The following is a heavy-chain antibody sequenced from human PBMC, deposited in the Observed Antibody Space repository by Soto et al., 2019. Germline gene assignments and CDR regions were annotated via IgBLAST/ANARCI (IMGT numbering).Heavy chain of an antibody. J-gene: IGHJ4*02. Sequence: QVQLVESGGGVVQPGRSLRLSCAASGFTFSNYVMHWVRQAPGKGLEWVAKISSDGSNKYNADSVQGRFTISRDNSKNLLYLQMNSLRAEDTALYYCAKDWGRYCSGSTCHLFCYWGQGTLVTVSS. V-gene: IGHV3-30*18. CDR2: ISSDGSNK. CDR1: GFTFSNYV. CDR3: AKDWGRYCSGSTCHLFCY. D-gene: IGHD2-15*01.